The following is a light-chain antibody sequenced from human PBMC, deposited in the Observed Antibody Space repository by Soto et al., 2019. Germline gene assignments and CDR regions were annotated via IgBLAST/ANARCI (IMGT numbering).Light chain of an antibody. CDR3: CSYAGSNYV. CDR2: EVS. V-gene: IGLV2-23*02. J-gene: IGLJ1*01. CDR1: SGDIGTYNL. Sequence: LTQPASVSGSPGQSITISCTGTSGDIGTYNLVSWYQHHPGKAPKLMIYEVSKRPSGVSDRFSGSKSGNTASLTISGLQAEDEADYYCCSYAGSNYVFGSGTKVTVL.